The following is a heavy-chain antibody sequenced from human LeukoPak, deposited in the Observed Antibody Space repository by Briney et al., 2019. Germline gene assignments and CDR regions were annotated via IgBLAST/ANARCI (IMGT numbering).Heavy chain of an antibody. CDR1: GYTFTSYG. V-gene: IGHV1-18*01. D-gene: IGHD3-22*01. CDR3: ARVHYDSSGYSVWFDP. Sequence: ASVKVSCKASGYTFTSYGISWVRQAPGQGLEWMGWISAYNGNTNYAQKLQGRVTMTTDTSTSTAYMELRSLRSDDTAVYYCARVHYDSSGYSVWFDPWGQETLVTVSS. CDR2: ISAYNGNT. J-gene: IGHJ5*02.